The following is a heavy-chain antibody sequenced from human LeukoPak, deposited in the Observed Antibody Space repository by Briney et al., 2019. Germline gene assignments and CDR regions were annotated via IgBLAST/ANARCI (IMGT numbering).Heavy chain of an antibody. CDR3: ARRGYHDSSGYDY. D-gene: IGHD3-22*01. CDR1: KFTFSSYV. CDR2: ISGSSSDI. V-gene: IGHV3-21*06. J-gene: IGHJ4*02. Sequence: GGSLRLSCGASKFTFSSYVMNWVRQARGKGLEWVSSISGSSSDIYYADSVKGRFTISRDNAKNSVFLQMNNLRAEDTAIYYCARRGYHDSSGYDYWGQGTLVTVSS.